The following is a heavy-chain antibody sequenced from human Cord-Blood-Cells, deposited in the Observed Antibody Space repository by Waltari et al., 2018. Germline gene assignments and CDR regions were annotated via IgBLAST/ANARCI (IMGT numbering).Heavy chain of an antibody. Sequence: QLQLQESGPGLVKPSETLSLTCTVSGGSISSSSYYWGWIRQPPGKGLEWIGSTYYSGSNYDNPSLKSRVTISVDTSKNQFSLKLSSVTAADTAVYYCARLRAAVAGDAFDIWGQGTMVTVSS. V-gene: IGHV4-39*07. CDR1: GGSISSSSYY. D-gene: IGHD6-19*01. J-gene: IGHJ3*02. CDR3: ARLRAAVAGDAFDI. CDR2: TYYSGSN.